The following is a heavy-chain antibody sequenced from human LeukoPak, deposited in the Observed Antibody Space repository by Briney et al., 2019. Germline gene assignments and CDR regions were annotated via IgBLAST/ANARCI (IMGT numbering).Heavy chain of an antibody. D-gene: IGHD6-13*01. CDR1: GGSFSSYY. CDR2: IYYSGST. CDR3: ARHDSASYSRWFDP. V-gene: IGHV4-39*01. J-gene: IGHJ5*02. Sequence: SETLSLTCAVYGGSFSSYYWGWIRQPPGKGLEWIGSIYYSGSTYYNPSLKSRVTISVDTSKNQFSLKLSSVTAADTAVYYCARHDSASYSRWFDPWGQGTLVTVSS.